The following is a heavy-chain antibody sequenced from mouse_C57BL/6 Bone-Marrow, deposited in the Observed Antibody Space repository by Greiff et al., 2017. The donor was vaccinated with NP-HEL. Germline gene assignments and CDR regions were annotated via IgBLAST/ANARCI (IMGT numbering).Heavy chain of an antibody. J-gene: IGHJ3*01. CDR1: GFSLTSYA. Sequence: VHLVESGPGLVAPSQSLSITCTVSGFSLTSYAISWVRRPPGKGLEWLGVIWTGGGTNYNSALKSRLSISKDNSKSQVFLKMNSLQTDDTARYYCARNEGGLRRPFAYWGQGTLVTVSA. CDR2: IWTGGGT. V-gene: IGHV2-9-1*01. D-gene: IGHD2-4*01. CDR3: ARNEGGLRRPFAY.